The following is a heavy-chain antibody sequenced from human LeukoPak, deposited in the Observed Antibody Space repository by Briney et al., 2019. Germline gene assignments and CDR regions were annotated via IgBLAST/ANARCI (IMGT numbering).Heavy chain of an antibody. CDR3: ARDLPIAVAGPSSFDY. D-gene: IGHD6-19*01. Sequence: GGSLRLSCAASGFTFSSYSMNWVRQAPGKGLEWVSSISSSSSYIYYADSVKGRFTISRDNAKNSLYLQMNSLRAEDTAVYYCARDLPIAVAGPSSFDYWGRGTLVTVSS. CDR2: ISSSSSYI. J-gene: IGHJ4*02. CDR1: GFTFSSYS. V-gene: IGHV3-21*01.